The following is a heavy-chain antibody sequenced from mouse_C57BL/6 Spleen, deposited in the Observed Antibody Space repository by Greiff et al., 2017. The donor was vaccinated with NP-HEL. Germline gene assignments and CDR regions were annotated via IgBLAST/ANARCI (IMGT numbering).Heavy chain of an antibody. D-gene: IGHD2-3*01. CDR3: ARSLMNYFDY. V-gene: IGHV5-4*03. J-gene: IGHJ2*01. CDR1: GFTFSSYA. CDR2: ISDGGSYT. Sequence: EVMLVESGGGLVKPGGSLKLSCAASGFTFSSYAMSWVRQTPEKRLEWVATISDGGSYTYYPDNGKGRFTISRDKAQNNLYLQMSHLKSEDTAMYYCARSLMNYFDYWRQGTTLTVSS.